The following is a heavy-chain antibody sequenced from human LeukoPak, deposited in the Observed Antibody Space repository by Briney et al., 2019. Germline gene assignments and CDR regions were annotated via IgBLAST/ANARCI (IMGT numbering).Heavy chain of an antibody. Sequence: SQTLSPSRALSLVTPSANTAAWGSGSASPPRSPWWVVRTYYSFRWYYDYATSVSSRITIKPDTSKNLFSLQLNSVTPEDTAVYYCASEPGYYYAMGVWGQGTTVTVSS. CDR3: ASEPGYYYAMGV. CDR2: TYYSFRWYY. J-gene: IGHJ6*02. V-gene: IGHV6-1*01. D-gene: IGHD6-13*01. CDR1: LVTPSANTAA.